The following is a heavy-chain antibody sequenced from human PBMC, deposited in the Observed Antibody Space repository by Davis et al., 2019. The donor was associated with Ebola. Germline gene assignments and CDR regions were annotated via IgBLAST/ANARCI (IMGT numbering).Heavy chain of an antibody. CDR2: INPNSGGT. CDR3: ARDPTLRGYYYYYMDV. D-gene: IGHD2-15*01. J-gene: IGHJ6*03. V-gene: IGHV1-2*02. CDR1: GYTFTGYH. Sequence: ASVKVSCKASGYTFTGYHIHWVRQAPGQGLEWMGWINPNSGGTNYAQKFQGRVTMTRDTSISTAYMELSRLRSDDTAVYYCARDPTLRGYYYYYMDVWGKGTTVTVSS.